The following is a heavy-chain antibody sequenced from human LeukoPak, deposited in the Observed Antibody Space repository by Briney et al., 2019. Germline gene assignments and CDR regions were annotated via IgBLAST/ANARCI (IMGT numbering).Heavy chain of an antibody. CDR2: ISSSGSTI. CDR1: GFAFSSYE. V-gene: IGHV3-48*03. J-gene: IGHJ4*02. D-gene: IGHD3-10*02. CDR3: ARGLCGAGDY. Sequence: GGSLRLSCAASGFAFSSYEMNWVRQAPGKGLEWVSYISSSGSTIYYADSVKGRFTISRDNANKSLYLQMNSLRAEDTGVYYCARGLCGAGDYWGQGTLVTVSS.